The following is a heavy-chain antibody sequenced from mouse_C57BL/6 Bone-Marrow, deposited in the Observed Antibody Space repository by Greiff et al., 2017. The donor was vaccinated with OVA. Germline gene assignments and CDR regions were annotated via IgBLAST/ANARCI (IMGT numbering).Heavy chain of an antibody. CDR1: GYTFTSYG. CDR3: ARDDYDWMDY. CDR2: IYPRSGNT. Sequence: VQGVESGAELARPGASVKLSCKASGYTFTSYGISWVKQRTGPGLEWIGEIYPRSGNTYYNEKFKGKATLTADKSSSTAYMELRSLTSEDSAVYFCARDDYDWMDYWGQGTSVTVSS. V-gene: IGHV1-81*01. D-gene: IGHD2-4*01. J-gene: IGHJ4*01.